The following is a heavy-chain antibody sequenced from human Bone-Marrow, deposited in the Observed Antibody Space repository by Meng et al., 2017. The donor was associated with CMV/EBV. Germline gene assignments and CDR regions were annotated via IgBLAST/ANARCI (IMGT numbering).Heavy chain of an antibody. V-gene: IGHV3-7*03. CDR2: IKQDGSER. J-gene: IGHJ4*02. CDR1: GFTFNTYY. D-gene: IGHD5/OR15-5a*01. CDR3: AKDIDSKVSQNFDS. Sequence: GGSLRLSCAASGFTFNTYYMSWVRQAPGKGLEWVANIKQDGSERYYVDSVKGRFTVSRDNAKGSLFLQMTSLRPEDTAFYYCAKDIDSKVSQNFDSWGQGTLVTVAS.